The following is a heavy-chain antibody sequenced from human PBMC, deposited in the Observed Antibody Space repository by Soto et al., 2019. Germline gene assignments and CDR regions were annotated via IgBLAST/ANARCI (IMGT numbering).Heavy chain of an antibody. J-gene: IGHJ6*02. CDR1: GFTFSNYA. CDR3: AKRLNSGGVYVGNGVDV. Sequence: EVQLLESGGGLVQPGGSLRLSCAASGFTFSNYAMRWVRQAPGKGLEWVSAISGSGGSAYYADSVKGRFTISRDNSKNTLYLQMNSLIAEDTAVYYCAKRLNSGGVYVGNGVDVWGQGTTGTVSS. D-gene: IGHD1-26*01. CDR2: ISGSGGSA. V-gene: IGHV3-23*01.